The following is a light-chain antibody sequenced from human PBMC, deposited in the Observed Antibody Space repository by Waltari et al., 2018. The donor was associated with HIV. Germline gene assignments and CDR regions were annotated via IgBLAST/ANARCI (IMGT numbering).Light chain of an antibody. CDR1: SSTIGSNL. V-gene: IGLV1-44*01. Sequence: QAVLTQPPSASGTPGRGVSISCSGSSSTIGSNLVNWYHQFPGTPPKVLIDKHDQRPSGVPDRFSRSKSGTSASLAISGLQSEDEADYYCAAWDDSLNGPKWVFGGGTKLTVL. CDR3: AAWDDSLNGPKWV. CDR2: KHD. J-gene: IGLJ3*02.